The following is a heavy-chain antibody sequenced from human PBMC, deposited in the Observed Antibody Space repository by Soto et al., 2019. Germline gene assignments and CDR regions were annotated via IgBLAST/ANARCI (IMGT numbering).Heavy chain of an antibody. Sequence: DVQLVESGGGLVKPGGSLRLSCEASGFTFSVSAMNWVRQAPGKGLEWVSSINGGSTSVHYADSVKDRFTISRDNANNSLSLQLNNLRVEDTAVYYCARGGGSLNYWGQGTLVSVSS. CDR3: ARGGGSLNY. CDR2: INGGSTSV. J-gene: IGHJ4*02. CDR1: GFTFSVSA. V-gene: IGHV3-21*02. D-gene: IGHD2-15*01.